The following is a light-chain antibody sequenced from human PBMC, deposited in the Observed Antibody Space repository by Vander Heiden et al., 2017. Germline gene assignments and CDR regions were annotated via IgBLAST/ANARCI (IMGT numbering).Light chain of an antibody. J-gene: IGKJ4*01. Sequence: EIVLTQSPPTLSLSPGARATLTCRASQSVSSYLAWYQQKPGQAPKLLIYDASNRDTGIPARFSGSGSGTDFTLTISSLEPEDFAVYYCQQRCNRPPTFGGGTKVEIK. CDR1: QSVSSY. V-gene: IGKV3-11*01. CDR3: QQRCNRPPT. CDR2: DAS.